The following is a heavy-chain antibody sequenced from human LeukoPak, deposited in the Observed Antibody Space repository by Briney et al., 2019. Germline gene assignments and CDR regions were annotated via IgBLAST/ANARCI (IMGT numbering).Heavy chain of an antibody. J-gene: IGHJ4*02. V-gene: IGHV5-51*01. CDR2: IYPGDSDT. D-gene: IGHD5-18*01. CDR3: ARCAIYTYATNPFDY. Sequence: GESPHISCKCSGYSLTSYCIGWVRQMPGKGLEWMGIIYPGDSDTRYSPSFQGQVTISADKSISTAYLQWSSLKASDTAMYYCARCAIYTYATNPFDYCGQGTLVTVSS. CDR1: GYSLTSYC.